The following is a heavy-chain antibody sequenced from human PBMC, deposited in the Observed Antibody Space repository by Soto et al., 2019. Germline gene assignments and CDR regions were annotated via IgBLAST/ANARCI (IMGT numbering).Heavy chain of an antibody. V-gene: IGHV3-23*04. Sequence: EVQLVESGGGLVQPGGSLRLSCAVSGFTFSSYAMNWVRQAPGKGLEWVSSISGSGVTTYYADSVKGRFTISRDNSKITLFLLLSCLRAEDTAVYYCAKRTQSQYFFDFWGRGTLVTVSS. CDR1: GFTFSSYA. CDR2: ISGSGVTT. J-gene: IGHJ2*01. CDR3: AKRTQSQYFFDF. D-gene: IGHD4-4*01.